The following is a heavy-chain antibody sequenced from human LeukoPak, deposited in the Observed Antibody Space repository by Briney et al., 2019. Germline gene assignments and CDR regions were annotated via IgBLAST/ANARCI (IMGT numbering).Heavy chain of an antibody. Sequence: GGSLRLSCAASGFTFSSYGMHWVRQAPGKGLEWVAVISYDGSNKYYADSVKGRFTISSDNSKNTLYLQMNSLRAEDTAVYYCARGALIAAAGTNYFDYWGQGTLVTVSS. CDR2: ISYDGSNK. CDR1: GFTFSSYG. J-gene: IGHJ4*02. CDR3: ARGALIAAAGTNYFDY. D-gene: IGHD6-13*01. V-gene: IGHV3-30*19.